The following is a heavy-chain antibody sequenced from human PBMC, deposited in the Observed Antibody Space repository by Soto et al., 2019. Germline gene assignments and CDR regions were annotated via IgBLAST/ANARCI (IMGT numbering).Heavy chain of an antibody. Sequence: ASVKVSCKASGYTFTSYGISWVRQAPGQGLEWMGWISAYNGNTNYAQKPQGRVTMTTDTSTSTAYMELRSLRSDDTAVYYCARDCGDYGDYEVWFDPWGQGTLVTVSS. CDR3: ARDCGDYGDYEVWFDP. V-gene: IGHV1-18*01. D-gene: IGHD4-17*01. CDR1: GYTFTSYG. CDR2: ISAYNGNT. J-gene: IGHJ5*02.